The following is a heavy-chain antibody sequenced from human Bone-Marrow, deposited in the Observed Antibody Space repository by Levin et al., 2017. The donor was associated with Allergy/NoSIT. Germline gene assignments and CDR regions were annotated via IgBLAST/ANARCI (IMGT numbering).Heavy chain of an antibody. CDR1: GGTFSSYA. CDR2: IIPIFGTA. J-gene: IGHJ3*02. CDR3: ARDLVPAATDAFDI. V-gene: IGHV1-69*06. Sequence: SVKVSCKASGGTFSSYAISWVRQAPGQGLEWMGGIIPIFGTANYAQKFQGRVTITADKSTSTAYMELSSLRSEDTAVYYCARDLVPAATDAFDIWGQGTMVTVSS. D-gene: IGHD2-2*01.